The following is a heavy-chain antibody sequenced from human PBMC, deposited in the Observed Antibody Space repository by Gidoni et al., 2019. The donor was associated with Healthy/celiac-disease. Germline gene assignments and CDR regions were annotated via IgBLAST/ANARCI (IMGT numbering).Heavy chain of an antibody. CDR3: ARGATVLRYFDWPILNWFDP. CDR1: GYTFTSYG. J-gene: IGHJ5*02. CDR2: ISAYNGNT. V-gene: IGHV1-18*01. D-gene: IGHD3-9*01. Sequence: QVQLVQSGAEVTKPGASVKVSCTASGYTFTSYGISWVRQAPGQGLEWMGWISAYNGNTNYAQKLQGRVTMTTDTSTSTAYMELRSLRSDDTAVYYCARGATVLRYFDWPILNWFDPWGQGTLVTVSS.